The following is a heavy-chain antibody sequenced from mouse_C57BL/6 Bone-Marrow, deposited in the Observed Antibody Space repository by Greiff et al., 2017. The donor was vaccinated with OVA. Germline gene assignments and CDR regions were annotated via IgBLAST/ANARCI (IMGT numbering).Heavy chain of an antibody. CDR3: ARDHYGSSYFDV. D-gene: IGHD1-1*01. J-gene: IGHJ1*03. V-gene: IGHV5-4*01. Sequence: EVQGVESGGGLVKPGGSLKLSCAASGFTFSSYAMSWVRQTPEKRLEWVATISDGGSYTYYPDNVKGRFTISRDNAKNNLYLQMSHLKSEDTAMYYCARDHYGSSYFDVWGTGTTVTVSS. CDR2: ISDGGSYT. CDR1: GFTFSSYA.